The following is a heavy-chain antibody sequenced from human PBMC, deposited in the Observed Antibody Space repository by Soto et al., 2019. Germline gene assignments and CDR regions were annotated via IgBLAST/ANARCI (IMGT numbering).Heavy chain of an antibody. J-gene: IGHJ6*03. Sequence: EVQLVESGGGLAQPGGSLRLSCAASGFTFSSDAMDWVRQAPGKGLEYVSGIRSSGIGTYYASSVKGSFPISRDNSRDRGERQTDSRRPEDMAVDYCARRARADYYYRDVWGNGTTVTVS. CDR2: IRSSGIGT. CDR3: ARRARADYYYRDV. V-gene: IGHV3-64*01. CDR1: GFTFSSDA.